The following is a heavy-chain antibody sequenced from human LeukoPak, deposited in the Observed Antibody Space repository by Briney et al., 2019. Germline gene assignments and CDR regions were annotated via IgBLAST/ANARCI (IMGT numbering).Heavy chain of an antibody. V-gene: IGHV1-2*02. CDR1: GYTFTGYY. J-gene: IGHJ4*02. CDR3: AKAMVVVPAANDY. D-gene: IGHD2-2*01. CDR2: INPNSGGT. Sequence: ASVKVSCKASGYTFTGYYMHWVRQAPGLGLEWMGWINPNSGGTNYAQKFQGRVTMTRDTSISTDYMELSRLRSDDTAVYYCAKAMVVVPAANDYWGQGTLVTVSS.